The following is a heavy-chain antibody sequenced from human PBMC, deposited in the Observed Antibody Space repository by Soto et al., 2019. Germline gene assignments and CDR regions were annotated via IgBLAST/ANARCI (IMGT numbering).Heavy chain of an antibody. Sequence: QVRLVQSGAEVKRTGSWGKVSCEASGTTFSNFAIGWVRQAPGQGLEWMGGIILPFGTPNYAQKFQGRVTISAGESMTTAYMELRGLRSEDTAVYYCVRGPDYEGYFDYWGQGTLVTVSS. D-gene: IGHD3-22*01. J-gene: IGHJ4*02. CDR3: VRGPDYEGYFDY. CDR1: GTTFSNFA. V-gene: IGHV1-69*12. CDR2: IILPFGTP.